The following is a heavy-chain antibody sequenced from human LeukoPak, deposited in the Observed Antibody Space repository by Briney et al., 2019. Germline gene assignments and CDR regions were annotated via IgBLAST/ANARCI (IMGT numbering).Heavy chain of an antibody. J-gene: IGHJ4*01. D-gene: IGHD6-19*01. CDR2: VNSNGGT. Sequence: KSSETLSLTCTVSGGSISTFSWNWIRQPPGQGLEWIGYVNSNGGTYNNPSLKSRVTVSLDTSRNQFFLRLTSVTPADTAMYYCARHGNTGPVSGLPLDHWGHGTLVSVSS. CDR3: ARHGNTGPVSGLPLDH. V-gene: IGHV4-59*08. CDR1: GGSISTFS.